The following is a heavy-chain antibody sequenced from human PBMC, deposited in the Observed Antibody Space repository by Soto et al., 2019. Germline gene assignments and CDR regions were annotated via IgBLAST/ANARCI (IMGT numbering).Heavy chain of an antibody. J-gene: IGHJ4*02. D-gene: IGHD3-9*01. Sequence: EVQMLESGGGLVKPGRSLRLSCVVSGFSISNYGMTWVRQAPGKGLEWVSTIRGSDGSTYYPDSVKGRFSISRDNSKNTLYLHMNSLRAEDTATYYCAKDVNYDMFAGYYYYWGQGTLVTVSS. V-gene: IGHV3-23*01. CDR2: IRGSDGST. CDR3: AKDVNYDMFAGYYYY. CDR1: GFSISNYG.